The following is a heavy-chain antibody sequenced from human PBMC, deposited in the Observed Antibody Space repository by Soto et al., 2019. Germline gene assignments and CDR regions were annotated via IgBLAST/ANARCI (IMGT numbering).Heavy chain of an antibody. J-gene: IGHJ5*02. CDR3: ARMVRGGNWFDP. CDR1: GFSPSNARMG. Sequence: QVTLKESGPVLVKPTETLTLTCTVSGFSPSNARMGVRWFRRPPGKALEWLEHIFSNDEKSYSTSLKTRLTISKDTSKSQVVLTMTNIDPVDTATYYCARMVRGGNWFDPWGQGTLVTVSS. CDR2: IFSNDEK. V-gene: IGHV2-26*01. D-gene: IGHD3-10*01.